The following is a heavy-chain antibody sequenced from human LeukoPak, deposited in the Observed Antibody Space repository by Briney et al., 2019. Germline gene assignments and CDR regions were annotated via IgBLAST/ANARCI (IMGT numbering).Heavy chain of an antibody. CDR3: ARFGPAATEFTQYYYYMDV. D-gene: IGHD2-2*01. V-gene: IGHV3-11*04. CDR1: GFTFSDYY. Sequence: GGSLRLSCAASGFTFSDYYMSWIRQAPGKGLEWVSYISSSGSTIYYADSVKGRFTISRDNAKNSLYLRMNSLRAEDTAVYYCARFGPAATEFTQYYYYMDVWGKGTTVTVSS. J-gene: IGHJ6*03. CDR2: ISSSGSTI.